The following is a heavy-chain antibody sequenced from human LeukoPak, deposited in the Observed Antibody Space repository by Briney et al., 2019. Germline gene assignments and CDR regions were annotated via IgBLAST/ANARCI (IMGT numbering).Heavy chain of an antibody. CDR2: IYYSGST. CDR3: ARGISSGWSRAVDY. V-gene: IGHV4-61*01. CDR1: GGSVSSGSYY. Sequence: PSETLSLTCTVSGGSVSSGSYYWSWIRQPPGKGLEWIGYIYYSGSTNYNPSLKSRVTISVDTSKNQFSLKLSSVTAADTAVYYCARGISSGWSRAVDYWGQGTLVTVSS. J-gene: IGHJ4*02. D-gene: IGHD6-19*01.